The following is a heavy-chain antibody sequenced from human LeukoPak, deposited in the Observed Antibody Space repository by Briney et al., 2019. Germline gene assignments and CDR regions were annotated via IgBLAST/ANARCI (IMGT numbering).Heavy chain of an antibody. CDR1: GGSFRGYY. D-gene: IGHD3-22*01. J-gene: IGHJ4*02. CDR2: INHSGST. Sequence: PSETLSLTCAVYGGSFRGYYWSWIRQPPGKGLEWIGEINHSGSTNYNPSLKSRVTISVDTSKNQFSLKLSSVTAADTAVYYCARGIYYDSSGYKQPFDYWGQGTLVTVSS. V-gene: IGHV4-34*01. CDR3: ARGIYYDSSGYKQPFDY.